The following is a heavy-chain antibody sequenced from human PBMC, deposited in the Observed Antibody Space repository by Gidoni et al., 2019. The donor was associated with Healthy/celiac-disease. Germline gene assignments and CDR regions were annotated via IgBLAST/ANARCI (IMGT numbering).Heavy chain of an antibody. V-gene: IGHV4-39*01. D-gene: IGHD6-19*01. CDR2: IYYSGST. CDR3: ARLSSGWYYFDY. J-gene: IGHJ4*02. CDR1: GGPLSSSSYY. Sequence: QLQLQESGPGLVKPSETLSLTCTVSGGPLSSSSYYCGWLRQPPGKGLEWIGSIYYSGSTYYNPSLKSRVTISVDTSKNQFSLKLSSVTAADTAVYYCARLSSGWYYFDYWGQGTLVTVSS.